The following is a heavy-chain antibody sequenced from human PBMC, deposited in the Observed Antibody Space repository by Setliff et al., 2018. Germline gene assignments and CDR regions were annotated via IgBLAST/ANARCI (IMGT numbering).Heavy chain of an antibody. CDR3: AKDSGYSGYGYFDY. Sequence: LRLSCAASGFTFSSYAMSWVRQAPGKGLEWVSAISGSGGSTYYADSVKGRFTIPRDNSKNTLYLQMNSLRAEDTAVYYCAKDSGYSGYGYFDYWGQGTLVTVSS. V-gene: IGHV3-23*01. J-gene: IGHJ4*02. CDR1: GFTFSSYA. D-gene: IGHD5-12*01. CDR2: ISGSGGST.